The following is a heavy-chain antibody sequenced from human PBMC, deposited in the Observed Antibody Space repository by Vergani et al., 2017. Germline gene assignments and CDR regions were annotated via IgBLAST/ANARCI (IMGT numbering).Heavy chain of an antibody. CDR1: GFTFIMHA. J-gene: IGHJ6*03. Sequence: EVQLLESGGDLVQPGGSLRLSCAASGFTFIMHAMSWVRQAPGKGLEWVSTLSASDRRTHYADSVKGRFTISRDNSKNTLFLQMNSLRPEDTAVYYCARSTDYPDDYVSSDYFRRTLDVWGKGTTVTVS. CDR3: ARSTDYPDDYVSSDYFRRTLDV. D-gene: IGHD4/OR15-4a*01. CDR2: LSASDRRT. V-gene: IGHV3-23*01.